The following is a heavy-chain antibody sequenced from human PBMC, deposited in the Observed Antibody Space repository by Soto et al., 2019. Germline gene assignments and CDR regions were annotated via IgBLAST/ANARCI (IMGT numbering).Heavy chain of an antibody. D-gene: IGHD2-15*01. Sequence: EVQLVESGGGLVQPGGSLRLSCAASGFTFSSYWMHWVRQAPGKGLVWVSRINSDGSSTSYADAVKGRFTISRDNAKNTRYLQMNSLRAEATAVYYCVRTSLVVAAATREDYWGQGTLVTVSS. CDR1: GFTFSSYW. CDR2: INSDGSST. CDR3: VRTSLVVAAATREDY. V-gene: IGHV3-74*01. J-gene: IGHJ4*02.